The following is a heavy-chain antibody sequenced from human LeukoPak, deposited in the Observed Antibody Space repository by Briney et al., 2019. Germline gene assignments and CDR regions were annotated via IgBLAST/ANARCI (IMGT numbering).Heavy chain of an antibody. J-gene: IGHJ4*02. Sequence: GGSLRLSCAASGSTFSSYAMSWVRQAPGKGLEWVSVIYSGGNTYYADSVEGRFTISRDNSKNTLFLQMNSLRVEDTAVYHCASFPDYWGQGTLVTVSS. CDR2: IYSGGNT. CDR3: ASFPDY. CDR1: GSTFSSYA. V-gene: IGHV3-66*01.